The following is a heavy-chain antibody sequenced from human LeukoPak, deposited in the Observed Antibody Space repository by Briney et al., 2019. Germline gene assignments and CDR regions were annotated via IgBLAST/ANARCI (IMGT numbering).Heavy chain of an antibody. V-gene: IGHV3-20*04. J-gene: IGHJ4*02. CDR1: GFTFDDYA. Sequence: GGSLRLSCATSGFTFDDYALSWVRQDPGKGLEWVSSITRNGGSTAYAESVKGRFTISRDNARNSLYLQMSSLRAEDTALYYCARTQIGYCSGTSCTLYYFDYWGQGTLVTVSS. D-gene: IGHD2-2*01. CDR2: ITRNGGST. CDR3: ARTQIGYCSGTSCTLYYFDY.